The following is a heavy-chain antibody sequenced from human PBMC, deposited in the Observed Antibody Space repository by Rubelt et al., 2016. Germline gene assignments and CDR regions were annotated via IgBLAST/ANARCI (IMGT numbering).Heavy chain of an antibody. CDR1: GYSFTTYG. CDR3: ARETGIAAAADY. V-gene: IGHV1-18*01. D-gene: IGHD6-13*01. Sequence: QAQLVQSGPEVEKPGASVKVSCKTSGYSFTTYGITWVRQAPGQGLERMGWINVYNGNTNYAQRLQGRGTMTPDTSTSTAYMELRSLRSDDTAVYYCARETGIAAAADYWGQGTLVTVSS. J-gene: IGHJ4*02. CDR2: INVYNGNT.